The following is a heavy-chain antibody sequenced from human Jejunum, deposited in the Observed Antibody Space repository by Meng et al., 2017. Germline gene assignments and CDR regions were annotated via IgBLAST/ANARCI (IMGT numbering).Heavy chain of an antibody. J-gene: IGHJ1*01. Sequence: GGSLRLSCAASGFTVSSNDMSWVRQAPGKGLEYVSVINSGGSTYYADSVKGRFTISRDNSENTLYLQMKSLRAEDTAVYYCARDADYDSSVGTFQHWGQGTLVTVSS. V-gene: IGHV3-66*02. CDR2: INSGGST. D-gene: IGHD3-22*01. CDR1: GFTVSSND. CDR3: ARDADYDSSVGTFQH.